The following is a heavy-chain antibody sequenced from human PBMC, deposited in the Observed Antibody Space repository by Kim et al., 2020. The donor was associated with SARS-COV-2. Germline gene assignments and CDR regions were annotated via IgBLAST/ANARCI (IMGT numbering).Heavy chain of an antibody. CDR2: ISSSGSTI. CDR3: ARDVVRMTPKPTGNAFDI. Sequence: GGSLRLSCAASGFTFSSYEMNWVRQAPGKGLEWVSYISSSGSTIYYADSVKGRFTISRDNAKNSLYLQMNSLRAEDTAVYYCARDVVRMTPKPTGNAFDIWGQGTMVTVSS. V-gene: IGHV3-48*03. D-gene: IGHD2-21*01. J-gene: IGHJ3*02. CDR1: GFTFSSYE.